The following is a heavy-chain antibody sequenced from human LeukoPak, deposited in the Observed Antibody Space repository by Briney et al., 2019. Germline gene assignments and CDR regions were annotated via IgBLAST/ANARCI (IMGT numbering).Heavy chain of an antibody. J-gene: IGHJ4*02. D-gene: IGHD1-1*01. Sequence: GRSLRLSCAASGFTFSSYGMHWVRQAPGKGLEWVAVISYDGSNKYYADSVKGRFTISRDNSKNTLYLQMNSLRAEDTAVYYCAKADWNRLDYWGQGTLVTVSS. CDR3: AKADWNRLDY. CDR2: ISYDGSNK. CDR1: GFTFSSYG. V-gene: IGHV3-30*18.